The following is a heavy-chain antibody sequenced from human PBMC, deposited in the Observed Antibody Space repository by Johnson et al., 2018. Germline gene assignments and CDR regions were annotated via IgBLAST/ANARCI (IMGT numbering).Heavy chain of an antibody. CDR3: ARNPGGQYGMDV. J-gene: IGHJ6*02. V-gene: IGHV3-23*04. D-gene: IGHD3-16*01. CDR1: GFTFSNYA. Sequence: EVQLVETGGGMVQPGGSLRLSCAASGFTFSNYAMTWVRQAPGKGLEWVSGNSGSGGGTYYADSVKGRFTISRDNSKNMLYLQMNSLSAEDTAVYYCARNPGGQYGMDVWGQGTTVTVSS. CDR2: NSGSGGGT.